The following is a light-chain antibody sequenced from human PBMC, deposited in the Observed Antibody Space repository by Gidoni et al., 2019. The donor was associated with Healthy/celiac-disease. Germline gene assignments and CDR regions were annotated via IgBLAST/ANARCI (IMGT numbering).Light chain of an antibody. CDR3: QQSYSTPFT. CDR1: QSISSY. CDR2: AAS. V-gene: IGKV1-39*01. J-gene: IGKJ3*01. Sequence: DIQMTQSPSSLAASAGDRVTITCRASQSISSYLNWYPQKPGKAPKLLIYAASSLQGGVPSRFSGSGSGTDFTLTISSLQPEDFATYYCQQSYSTPFTFXPXTKVXIK.